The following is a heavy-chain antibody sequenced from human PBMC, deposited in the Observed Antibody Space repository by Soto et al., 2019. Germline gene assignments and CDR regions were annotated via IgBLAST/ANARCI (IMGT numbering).Heavy chain of an antibody. CDR1: GFTFSSYG. J-gene: IGHJ4*02. CDR2: IWYDGSNK. V-gene: IGHV3-33*01. D-gene: IGHD3-22*01. CDR3: ARDGYYYDSSGYYPYFDY. Sequence: PVGSLRLSCAASGFTFSSYGMHWVRQAPGKGLEWVAVIWYDGSNKYYADSVKGRFTISRDNSKNTLYLQMNSLRAEDTAVYYCARDGYYYDSSGYYPYFDYWGQGTLVTVSS.